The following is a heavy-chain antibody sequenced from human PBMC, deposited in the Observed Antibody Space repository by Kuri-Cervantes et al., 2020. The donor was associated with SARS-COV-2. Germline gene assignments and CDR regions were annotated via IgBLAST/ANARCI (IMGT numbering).Heavy chain of an antibody. CDR1: GYTFTSYY. Sequence: ASVKVSCKASGYTFTSYYMHWVRQAPGQGLEWMGIINPSGGSTSYAQKFQGRVTMTRDTSTSTVYMELNSLRAEDTAVYYCARDAVYGDYDTTHFDYWGQGTLVTVSS. J-gene: IGHJ4*02. V-gene: IGHV1-46*01. CDR2: INPSGGST. CDR3: ARDAVYGDYDTTHFDY. D-gene: IGHD4-17*01.